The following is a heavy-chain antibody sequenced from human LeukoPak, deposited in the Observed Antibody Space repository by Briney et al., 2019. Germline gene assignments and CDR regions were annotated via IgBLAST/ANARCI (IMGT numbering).Heavy chain of an antibody. CDR2: ISSSSYI. Sequence: GGSLRLSCAASGFTFSSYSMNWVRQAPGKGLEWVSSISSSSYIYYADSVKGRFTISRDSAKNSLYLQMNSLGAEDTAVYYCARLRSTSYYFDYWGQGTLVTVSS. D-gene: IGHD2-2*01. V-gene: IGHV3-21*01. J-gene: IGHJ4*02. CDR1: GFTFSSYS. CDR3: ARLRSTSYYFDY.